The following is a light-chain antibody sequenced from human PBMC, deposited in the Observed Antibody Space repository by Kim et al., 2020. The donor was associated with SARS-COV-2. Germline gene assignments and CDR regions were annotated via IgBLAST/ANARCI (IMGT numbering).Light chain of an antibody. CDR2: KAS. J-gene: IGKJ1*01. CDR3: QQYNSRGT. V-gene: IGKV1-5*03. CDR1: QSISSW. Sequence: SASVGDRVTITCRASQSISSWLAWYQQKPGKAPKLLIYKASSLESGVPSRFSGSGSGTEFTLTISSLQPDDFATYYCQQYNSRGTFGQGTKVEIK.